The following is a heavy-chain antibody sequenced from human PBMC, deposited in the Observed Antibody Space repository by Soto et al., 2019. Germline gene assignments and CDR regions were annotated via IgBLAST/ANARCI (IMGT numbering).Heavy chain of an antibody. CDR2: IDRDGSST. CDR1: GFTFSSYW. CDR3: ANLRGNRCGGFDF. D-gene: IGHD5-18*01. V-gene: IGHV3-74*01. J-gene: IGHJ4*02. Sequence: EVQLVESGGGLVQPGGSLSLSCAASGFTFSSYWMHWVRQAPGKGLVWVSRIDRDGSSTRYADSVKGRFTISRDNDKNTLYLQMNSLRAEDTAGYYCANLRGNRCGGFDFWGQGTVVTVSS.